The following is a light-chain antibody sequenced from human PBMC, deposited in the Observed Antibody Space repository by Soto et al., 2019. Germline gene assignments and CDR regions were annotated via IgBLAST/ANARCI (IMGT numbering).Light chain of an antibody. CDR2: EVN. Sequence: QSALTQPPSASGSRGQSVTISCTGTSSDVGGYKYVSRYQQHPGKAPKLMIFEVNKRPSGVPDRFSGSKSGNTASLTVSGLQAEDEADYYCSSYAGINNLGVFGTGTKLTVL. V-gene: IGLV2-8*01. CDR1: SSDVGGYKY. J-gene: IGLJ1*01. CDR3: SSYAGINNLGV.